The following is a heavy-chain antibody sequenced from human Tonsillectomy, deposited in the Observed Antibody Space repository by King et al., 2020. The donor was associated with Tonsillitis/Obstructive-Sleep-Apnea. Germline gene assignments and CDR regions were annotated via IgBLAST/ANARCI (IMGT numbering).Heavy chain of an antibody. V-gene: IGHV7-4-1*02. CDR2: INTNTGNP. Sequence: VQLVESGSELKKPGASVKVSCKASGYTFTSYAMNWVRQAPGQGLEWMGWINTNTGNPTYAQGFTGRFVFSLDTSVSTAYLQISSLKAEDTAVYYCARVSSEEYCSSTSCYAAEYFQHWGQGTLVTVSS. J-gene: IGHJ1*01. CDR3: ARVSSEEYCSSTSCYAAEYFQH. D-gene: IGHD2-2*01. CDR1: GYTFTSYA.